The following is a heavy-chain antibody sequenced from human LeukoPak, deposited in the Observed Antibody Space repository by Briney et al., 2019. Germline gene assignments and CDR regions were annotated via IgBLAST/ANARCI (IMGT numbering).Heavy chain of an antibody. CDR3: TRARGGYSDGYATDY. V-gene: IGHV3-15*07. J-gene: IGHJ4*02. D-gene: IGHD5-18*01. CDR2: IKGKTDDGTT. CDR1: GFTFNNAW. Sequence: GGSLRLSCAASGFTFNNAWMNWVRQVPGKGLEWVGRIKGKTDDGTTDYAAPVKGRFTISRDDSKKTVYLQMNSLKTEDTAVYYCTRARGGYSDGYATDYWGQGTRATVSS.